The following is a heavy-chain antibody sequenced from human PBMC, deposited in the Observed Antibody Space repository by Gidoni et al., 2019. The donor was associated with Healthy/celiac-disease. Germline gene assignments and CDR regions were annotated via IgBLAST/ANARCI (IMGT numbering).Heavy chain of an antibody. V-gene: IGHV4-39*01. CDR1: GGSISSSSYY. D-gene: IGHD3-3*01. Sequence: QLQLQESGPGLVKPSETLSLTCTVSGGSISSSSYYWGWIRQPPGKGLEWIGSIYYSGSTYYNPSLKSRVTISVDTSKNQFSLKLSSVTAADTAVYYCARQAGITIFGVVPNWFDPWGQGTLVTVSS. CDR2: IYYSGST. J-gene: IGHJ5*02. CDR3: ARQAGITIFGVVPNWFDP.